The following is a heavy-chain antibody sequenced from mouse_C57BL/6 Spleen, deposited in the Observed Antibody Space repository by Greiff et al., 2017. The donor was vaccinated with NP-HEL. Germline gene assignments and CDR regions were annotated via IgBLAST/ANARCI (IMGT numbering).Heavy chain of an antibody. CDR1: GYTFTSYW. CDR3: ARTDQATKDYFDY. J-gene: IGHJ2*01. D-gene: IGHD3-2*02. Sequence: QVQLKQPGAELVRPGSSVKLSCKASGYTFTSYWMHWVQQRPIQGLEWIGNIDPSDSETHYNQKFKDQATLTVDKSSSTAYMQLSSLTSEDSAVYCCARTDQATKDYFDYWGQGTTLTVSS. CDR2: IDPSDSET. V-gene: IGHV1-52*01.